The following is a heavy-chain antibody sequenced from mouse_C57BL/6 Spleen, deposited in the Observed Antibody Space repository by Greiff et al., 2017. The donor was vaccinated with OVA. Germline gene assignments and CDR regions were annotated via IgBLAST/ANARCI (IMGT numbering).Heavy chain of an antibody. CDR2: IDPANGNT. CDR1: GFNIKNTY. J-gene: IGHJ2*01. CDR3: AKDSSGYVGFDY. D-gene: IGHD3-2*02. Sequence: EVQLVESVAELVRPGASVKLSCTASGFNIKNTYMHWVKQRPEQGLEWIGRIDPANGNTKYAPKFQGEATITADTSSNTAYLQLSSLTSEDTAIYYCAKDSSGYVGFDYWGQGTTLTVSS. V-gene: IGHV14-3*01.